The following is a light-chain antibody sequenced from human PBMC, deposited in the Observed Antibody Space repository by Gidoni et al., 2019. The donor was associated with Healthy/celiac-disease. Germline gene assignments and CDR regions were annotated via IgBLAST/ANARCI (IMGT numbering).Light chain of an antibody. J-gene: IGKJ3*01. CDR2: AAS. CDR3: QLSYNILT. Sequence: DVQMTQSPPFLSAAVGDRVTIICRASQSISGYLNWYQLKSRKAPELLIYAASTLRHGVPSRFSGSGSGTDFTLTISSLQPDDFATYYCQLSYNILTFGPGTKVDMK. CDR1: QSISGY. V-gene: IGKV1-39*01.